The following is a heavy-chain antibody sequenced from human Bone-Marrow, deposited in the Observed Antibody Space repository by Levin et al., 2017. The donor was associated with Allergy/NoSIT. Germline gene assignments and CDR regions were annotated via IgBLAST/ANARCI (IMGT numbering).Heavy chain of an antibody. V-gene: IGHV4-39*01. D-gene: IGHD5-12*01. Sequence: PGGSLRLSCTVSGGSISSSSYYWGWIRQPPGKGLEWIGTIYYSGSTYYNPSLKSRVTISVDTSKNQFSVKLSSVTAADTAVYFCARTDILATINPDYWGQGTLVTVSS. CDR1: GGSISSSSYY. CDR3: ARTDILATINPDY. J-gene: IGHJ4*02. CDR2: IYYSGST.